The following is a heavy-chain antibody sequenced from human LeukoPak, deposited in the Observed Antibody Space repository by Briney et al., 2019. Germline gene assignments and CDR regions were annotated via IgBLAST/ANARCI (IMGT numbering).Heavy chain of an antibody. Sequence: SQTLSLTCTVSGGSISSGSYYWSWIRQPAGKGLEWIGRIYTSGSTNYNPSLKSRVTISVETSKNQFSLKLSSVTAADTAVYYCARDRSYDFWSGYYIWGQGTLVTVSS. CDR3: ARDRSYDFWSGYYI. J-gene: IGHJ4*02. D-gene: IGHD3-3*01. V-gene: IGHV4-61*02. CDR1: GGSISSGSYY. CDR2: IYTSGST.